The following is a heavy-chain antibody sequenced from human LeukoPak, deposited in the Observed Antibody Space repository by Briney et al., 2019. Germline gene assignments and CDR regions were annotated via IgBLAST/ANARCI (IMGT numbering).Heavy chain of an antibody. CDR1: GGSISSGSYY. CDR3: VRGPTYSSSCQI. Sequence: PSETLSLTCTVSGGSISSGSYYWSWIRQPAGKGLEWIGRIYISGSTNYSPSLKSRVTISVDTSKNQFSLKLSSVTAADTAVYYCVRGPTYSSSCQIWSQGTMVTVSS. CDR2: IYISGST. D-gene: IGHD6-13*01. J-gene: IGHJ3*02. V-gene: IGHV4-61*02.